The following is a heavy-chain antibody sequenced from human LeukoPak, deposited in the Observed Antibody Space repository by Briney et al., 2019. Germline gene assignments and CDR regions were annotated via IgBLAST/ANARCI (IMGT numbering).Heavy chain of an antibody. CDR2: INHSGST. J-gene: IGHJ4*02. V-gene: IGHV4-34*01. CDR1: GGSFSGYY. Sequence: SETLSLTCAVYGGSFSGYYGSWIRQPPGKGLEWIGEINHSGSTNYNPSLKSRVTISVDTSKNQFSLKLSSVTAADTAVYYCARIPRGYDNDYWGQGTLVTVSS. CDR3: ARIPRGYDNDY. D-gene: IGHD5-12*01.